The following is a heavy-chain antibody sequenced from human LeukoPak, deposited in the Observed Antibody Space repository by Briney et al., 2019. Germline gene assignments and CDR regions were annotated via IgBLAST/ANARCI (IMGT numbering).Heavy chain of an antibody. CDR3: ARDISVCSGGSCYDNWFDP. J-gene: IGHJ5*02. CDR2: IGTAGDT. V-gene: IGHV3-13*01. Sequence: GGSLRLSCAASGFTFSSYDMHWVRQATGKGLEWVSAIGTAGDTYYPGSVKGRFTISRENAKNSLYLQMNSLRAEDTAVYYCARDISVCSGGSCYDNWFDPWGQGTLVTVSS. CDR1: GFTFSSYD. D-gene: IGHD2-15*01.